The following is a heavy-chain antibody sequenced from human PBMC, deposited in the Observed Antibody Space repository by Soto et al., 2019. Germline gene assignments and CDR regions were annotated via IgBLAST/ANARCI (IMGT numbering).Heavy chain of an antibody. V-gene: IGHV3-23*01. D-gene: IGHD3-9*01. Sequence: GGSLRLSCAASGFTFSSYAMSWVRQAPGKGLEWVSAISGSGGSTYYADSVKGRFTISRDNSKNTLYLQMNSLRAEDTAVYYCAKDSSLYYDILTGYLHAFDIWGQGTMVTVSS. CDR3: AKDSSLYYDILTGYLHAFDI. J-gene: IGHJ3*02. CDR1: GFTFSSYA. CDR2: ISGSGGST.